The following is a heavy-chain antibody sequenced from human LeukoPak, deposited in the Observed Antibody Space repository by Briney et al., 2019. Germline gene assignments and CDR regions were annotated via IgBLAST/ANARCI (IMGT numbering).Heavy chain of an antibody. CDR3: AEWGDYDILTGYYDSDY. D-gene: IGHD3-9*01. Sequence: GASLGLSCAASGFTFSNYAMSWVRQAPGKGLEWVSAVSGRDDSTYYADSVKGRFTISRDNSKNTLYLQMNSLRAEDTAVYYCAEWGDYDILTGYYDSDYWGQGTLVTVSS. V-gene: IGHV3-23*01. CDR2: VSGRDDST. CDR1: GFTFSNYA. J-gene: IGHJ4*02.